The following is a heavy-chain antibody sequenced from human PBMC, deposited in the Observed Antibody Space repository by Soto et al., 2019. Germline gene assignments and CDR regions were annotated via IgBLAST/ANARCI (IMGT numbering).Heavy chain of an antibody. CDR3: ARAWYYDSSGVVQH. J-gene: IGHJ1*01. D-gene: IGHD3-22*01. Sequence: EVQLVESGGGLVQPGGSLRLSYAASGFTFSSYWMHWVRQAPGKGLVWVSRINSDGSSTSYADSVKGRFTISRDNAKNTLYLQMNSLRAKDTAVYYCARAWYYDSSGVVQHWGQGTLVTVSS. CDR2: INSDGSST. V-gene: IGHV3-74*01. CDR1: GFTFSSYW.